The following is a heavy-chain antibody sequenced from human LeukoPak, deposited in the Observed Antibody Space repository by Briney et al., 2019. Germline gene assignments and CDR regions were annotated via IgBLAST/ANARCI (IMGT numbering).Heavy chain of an antibody. CDR2: IYHNGNT. CDR1: GSSINSVYS. CDR3: ASYKTYYDSSGHPLDY. D-gene: IGHD3-22*01. J-gene: IGHJ4*02. V-gene: IGHV4-38-2*02. Sequence: SETLSLTCTVFGSSINSVYSWGWIRQPPGKGLEWIGSIYHNGNTYYNSSLKSRVTISVHTSENQFSLKLSSVTAADTAVYYCASYKTYYDSSGHPLDYWGQGTLVTVSP.